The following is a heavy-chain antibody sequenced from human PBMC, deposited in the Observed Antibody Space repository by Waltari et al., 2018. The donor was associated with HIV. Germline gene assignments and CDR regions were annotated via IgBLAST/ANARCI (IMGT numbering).Heavy chain of an antibody. V-gene: IGHV3-48*03. CDR2: ISSSGSTI. CDR1: GFTLSNYE. J-gene: IGHJ4*02. D-gene: IGHD3-22*01. Sequence: EVQLVESGGGLVQPGGSLRLSCAASGFTLSNYEMNWVRQAPGKGLEWISYISSSGSTIYYADSVKGRLTISRDNAKNSLYVQMNSLRAEDTAVYYCARSGLYDTSGYYAPFGYWGQGTLVTVSS. CDR3: ARSGLYDTSGYYAPFGY.